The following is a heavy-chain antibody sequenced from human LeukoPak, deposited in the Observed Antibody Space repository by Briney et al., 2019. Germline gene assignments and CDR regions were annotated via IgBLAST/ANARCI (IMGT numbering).Heavy chain of an antibody. D-gene: IGHD1-26*01. CDR3: AREVWDLRAAYFDY. Sequence: PGGSLRLSCAASGFTFSSSWMHWVRQAPGKGLEWLSYISGSGSSIYYADSVKGRFTISRDNAKNSLSLQMNSLRAEDTAVYYCAREVWDLRAAYFDYWGQGTLVTVSS. J-gene: IGHJ4*02. CDR2: ISGSGSSI. CDR1: GFTFSSSW. V-gene: IGHV3-48*04.